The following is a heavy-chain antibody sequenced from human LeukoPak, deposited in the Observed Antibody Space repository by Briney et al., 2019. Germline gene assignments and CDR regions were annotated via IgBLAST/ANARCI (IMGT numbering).Heavy chain of an antibody. CDR3: ATIRQQLVEGNWFDP. CDR2: FDPEDGET. J-gene: IGHJ5*02. V-gene: IGHV1-24*01. D-gene: IGHD6-13*01. Sequence: ASVKVSCKVSGYTLTELSMHWVRQAPGKGLEWMGGFDPEDGETIYAQKFQGRVTLTEDTSTDTAYMELSSLRSEDTAVYYCATIRQQLVEGNWFDPWGQGTLVTVSS. CDR1: GYTLTELS.